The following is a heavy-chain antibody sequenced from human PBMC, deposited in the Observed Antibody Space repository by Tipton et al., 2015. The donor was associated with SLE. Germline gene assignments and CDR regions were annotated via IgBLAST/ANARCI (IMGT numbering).Heavy chain of an antibody. D-gene: IGHD6-6*01. J-gene: IGHJ4*02. CDR2: INHSGST. CDR1: GGSFSGYY. CDR3: ARAFSSIAARPYHY. Sequence: TLSLTCAVYGGSFSGYYWSWIRQPPGKGLEWIGEINHSGSTNYNPSLKSRVTISIDTSKTQFSLKLSSVTAADTAVYYCARAFSSIAARPYHYWGQGTLVTVSS. V-gene: IGHV4-34*01.